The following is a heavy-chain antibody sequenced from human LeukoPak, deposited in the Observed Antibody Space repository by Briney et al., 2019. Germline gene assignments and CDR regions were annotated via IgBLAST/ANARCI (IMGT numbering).Heavy chain of an antibody. V-gene: IGHV3-11*01. Sequence: GGSLRLSCAASGFTFSDYYMSWIRQAPGKGLEWVSYISSSGSTIYYADSVKGRFTISRDNAKNSLYLQMNSPRAEDTAVYYCATSTSREYFQHWGQGTLVTVSS. CDR2: ISSSGSTI. J-gene: IGHJ1*01. CDR1: GFTFSDYY. CDR3: ATSTSREYFQH. D-gene: IGHD2-2*01.